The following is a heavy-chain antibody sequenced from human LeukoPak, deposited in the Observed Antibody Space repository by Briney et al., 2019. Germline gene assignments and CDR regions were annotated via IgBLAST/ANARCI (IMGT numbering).Heavy chain of an antibody. V-gene: IGHV3-21*01. CDR3: ARDRVGSAAFDY. CDR1: GFTFSSYS. D-gene: IGHD2-2*01. J-gene: IGHJ4*02. Sequence: GGSLRLSCAASGFTFSSYSMNWVRQAPGKGLEWVSSISSSSYIYYADSVKGRFTISRDNAKNSLYLQMNSLRAEDTAVYYCARDRVGSAAFDYWGQGTLVTVSS. CDR2: ISSSSYI.